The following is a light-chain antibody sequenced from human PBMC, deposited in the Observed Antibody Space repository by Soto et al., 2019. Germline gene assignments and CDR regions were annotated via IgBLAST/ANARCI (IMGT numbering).Light chain of an antibody. Sequence: QSVLPQPPSVSGAPGQRVTISCTGNSSNIGAGYDVHWYQHLPGTAPKLLIYGNSNRPSGVPVRFSGSKSGTSASLAITGLQAEDEADYSCQAYDTSLSAVVFGGGTKLTVL. CDR1: SSNIGAGYD. CDR2: GNS. V-gene: IGLV1-40*01. CDR3: QAYDTSLSAVV. J-gene: IGLJ2*01.